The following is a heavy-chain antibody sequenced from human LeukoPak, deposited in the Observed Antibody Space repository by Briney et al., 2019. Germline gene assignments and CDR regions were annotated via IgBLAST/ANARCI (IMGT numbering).Heavy chain of an antibody. CDR2: INSYNGDT. V-gene: IGHV1-18*01. D-gene: IGHD4-23*01. CDR3: ASAGIDRWELLTHAFDI. J-gene: IGHJ3*02. Sequence: ASVKVSCKASGYTFSIHGINWVRQAPGQGLEWMGWINSYNGDTNYAQKFQGRVTLTTDTSTSTAYMELRSLRSDDTAVYYCASAGIDRWELLTHAFDIWGQGTMVTVSS. CDR1: GYTFSIHG.